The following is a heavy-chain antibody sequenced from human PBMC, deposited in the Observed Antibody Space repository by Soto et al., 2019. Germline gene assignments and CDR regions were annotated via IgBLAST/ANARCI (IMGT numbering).Heavy chain of an antibody. CDR1: GFTFSSYA. CDR2: ISYDGSNK. V-gene: IGHV3-30-3*01. J-gene: IGHJ6*02. Sequence: GGSLRLSCAASGFTFSSYAMHWVRQAPGKGLEWVAVISYDGSNKYYADSVKGRFTISRDNSKNTLYLQMNSLRAEDTAVYYCAIAPESGSPFIAARPGWGYYGMDVWGQGTTVTVSS. D-gene: IGHD6-6*01. CDR3: AIAPESGSPFIAARPGWGYYGMDV.